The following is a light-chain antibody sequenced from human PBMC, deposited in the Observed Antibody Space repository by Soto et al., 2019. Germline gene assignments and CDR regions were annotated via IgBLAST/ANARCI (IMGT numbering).Light chain of an antibody. Sequence: VLTQSPATLSLSPGERATLSCRASQSVTNSLVWYQQRPGQAPRLLIYDASKRATGIPARFSGSGSGTDFTLTISSLEAEDFALYYCQQRYSWPPMYTFGQGTKLEIK. CDR3: QQRYSWPPMYT. CDR1: QSVTNS. CDR2: DAS. J-gene: IGKJ2*01. V-gene: IGKV3-11*01.